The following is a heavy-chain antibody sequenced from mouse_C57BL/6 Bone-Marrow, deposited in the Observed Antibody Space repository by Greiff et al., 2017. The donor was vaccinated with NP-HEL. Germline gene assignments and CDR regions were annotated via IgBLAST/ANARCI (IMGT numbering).Heavy chain of an antibody. CDR3: AGDRYYGSSYRWYFDV. Sequence: QVQLKESGPGLVKPSQSLFLTCSITGFPITSGYYWIWIRQSPGKPLEWMGYITHSGETFYNPSLQSPISITRETSKNQFFLQLNSVTTEDTAMYYCAGDRYYGSSYRWYFDVWGTGTTVTVSS. D-gene: IGHD1-1*01. CDR1: GFPITSGYY. CDR2: ITHSGET. J-gene: IGHJ1*03. V-gene: IGHV12-3*01.